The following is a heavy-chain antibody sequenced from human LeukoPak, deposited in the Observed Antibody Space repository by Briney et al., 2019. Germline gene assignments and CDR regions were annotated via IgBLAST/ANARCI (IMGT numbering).Heavy chain of an antibody. CDR1: GGFISSYY. CDR3: ASDRIEVDAFDI. D-gene: IGHD2-15*01. J-gene: IGHJ3*02. CDR2: IYYSGST. V-gene: IGHV4-59*08. Sequence: KSSETLSLTCTVSGGFISSYYWSWIRQPPGKGLEWIGYIYYSGSTNYNPSLKSRVTISVDTSKNQFSLKLSSVTAADTAVYYCASDRIEVDAFDIWGQGTMVTVSS.